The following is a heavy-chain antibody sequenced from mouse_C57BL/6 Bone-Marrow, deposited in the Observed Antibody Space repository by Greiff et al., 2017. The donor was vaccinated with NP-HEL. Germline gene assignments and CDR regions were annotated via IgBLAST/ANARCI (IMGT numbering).Heavy chain of an antibody. J-gene: IGHJ4*01. V-gene: IGHV1-26*01. CDR1: GFTFTDYY. CDR2: IIPNNGGT. CDR3: ARAPNDDYDGAMDY. D-gene: IGHD2-4*01. Sequence: EVQLQQSGPGLVKPGASVKLSCTASGFTFTDYYMYWVKLSHGQSLEWIGDIIPNNGGTSYNPKFKGKATLTVDKSTGTAYMELHSLTSEDSAVYYCARAPNDDYDGAMDYWGQGTSVTVSS.